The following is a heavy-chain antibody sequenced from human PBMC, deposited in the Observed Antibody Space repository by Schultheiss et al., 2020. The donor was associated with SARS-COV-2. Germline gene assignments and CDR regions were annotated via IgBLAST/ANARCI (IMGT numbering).Heavy chain of an antibody. J-gene: IGHJ4*02. D-gene: IGHD1-7*01. Sequence: AGSLRLSCAASGFTFSSYAMHWVRQAPGKGLEWVAIIWYDGSNKYYADSVKGRFTISRDTSKNTLYLQMNSLKAEDTAVYYCTRDAPKLGVAYWGQGTLVTVSS. CDR2: IWYDGSNK. CDR3: TRDAPKLGVAY. V-gene: IGHV3-33*01. CDR1: GFTFSSYA.